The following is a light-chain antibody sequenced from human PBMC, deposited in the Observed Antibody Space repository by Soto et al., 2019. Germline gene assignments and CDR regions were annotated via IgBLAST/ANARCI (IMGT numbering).Light chain of an antibody. CDR2: GSF. J-gene: IGKJ4*01. V-gene: IGKV3-20*01. CDR1: QTIRFNN. Sequence: EIVLTQSPGTLSLSPVERATPSCMASQTIRFNNLAWYQQKAGRAPRLLIYGSFNRATGLPDRFSGGGSGTDFTLTISRLEPEDFAMYYCQQFGRYPLTFGGGTKVDI. CDR3: QQFGRYPLT.